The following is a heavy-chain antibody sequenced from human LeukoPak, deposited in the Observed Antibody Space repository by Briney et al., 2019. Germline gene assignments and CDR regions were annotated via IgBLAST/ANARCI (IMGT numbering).Heavy chain of an antibody. J-gene: IGHJ5*02. CDR3: ARGRTPFIAAAASWFDP. Sequence: SETLSLTCTVSGGSISSSSYYWGWIRQPPGKGLEGIGSIYYSGSTYYNPSLKSRVTISVDTSKNQFSLKLSSVTAADTAVYYCARGRTPFIAAAASWFDPWGQGTLVTVSS. CDR1: GGSISSSSYY. CDR2: IYYSGST. V-gene: IGHV4-39*07. D-gene: IGHD6-13*01.